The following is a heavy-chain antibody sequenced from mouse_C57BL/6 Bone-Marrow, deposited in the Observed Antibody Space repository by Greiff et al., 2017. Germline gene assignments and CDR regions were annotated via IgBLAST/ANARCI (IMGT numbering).Heavy chain of an antibody. Sequence: EVQLVESGGDLVKPGGSLKLSCAASGFTFSSYGMSWVRQTPDKRLEWVATISSGGSYTYYPESVKGRSTISRDNAKNTLYLQMSSLKSEDTAMYYCASRAQATSWFAYWGQGTLVTVSA. CDR2: ISSGGSYT. J-gene: IGHJ3*01. V-gene: IGHV5-6*01. CDR1: GFTFSSYG. D-gene: IGHD3-2*02. CDR3: ASRAQATSWFAY.